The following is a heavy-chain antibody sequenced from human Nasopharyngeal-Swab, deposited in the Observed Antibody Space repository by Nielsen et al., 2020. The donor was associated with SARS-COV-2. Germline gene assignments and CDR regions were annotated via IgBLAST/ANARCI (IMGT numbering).Heavy chain of an antibody. CDR1: GGSISSSSYY. J-gene: IGHJ4*02. CDR3: ARWLPTPDY. D-gene: IGHD5-12*01. CDR2: IYYSGST. V-gene: IGHV4-39*01. Sequence: LSCTVSGGSISSSSYYWGWIRQPPGKGLEWIGSIYYSGSTYYNPSLKSRVTISVDTSKNQFSLKLSSVTAADTAVYYCARWLPTPDYWGQGTLVTVSS.